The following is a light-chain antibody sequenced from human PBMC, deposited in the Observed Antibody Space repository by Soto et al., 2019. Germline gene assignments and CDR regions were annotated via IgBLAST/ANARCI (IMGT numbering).Light chain of an antibody. V-gene: IGLV2-8*01. Sequence: QSALTQPASVSGSPGQSITISCTGTSSDVGGYNYVSWYQQLTGKAPKLMIYEVSNRPSGVPDRFSGSKSGNTASLTVSGLQAEDEADYYCSSYTGSSNLVFGGGTKLTVL. CDR1: SSDVGGYNY. J-gene: IGLJ3*02. CDR3: SSYTGSSNLV. CDR2: EVS.